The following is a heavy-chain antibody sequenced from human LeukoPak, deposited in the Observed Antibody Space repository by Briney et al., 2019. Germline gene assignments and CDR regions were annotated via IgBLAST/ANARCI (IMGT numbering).Heavy chain of an antibody. D-gene: IGHD3-3*01. CDR3: ARTYYDFWSGYYSGKAVYFDS. Sequence: ESGPALVRPTQTLTLTCTFSGFSLSSGGMCVNWIRQPPGKALEWLARIDWNDDKYYSTSLRTRLTISKDTSKSQVVLTMTNMDPVDTATYYCARTYYDFWSGYYSGKAVYFDSWGQGTLVTVSS. CDR2: IDWNDDK. J-gene: IGHJ4*02. CDR1: GFSLSSGGMC. V-gene: IGHV2-70*11.